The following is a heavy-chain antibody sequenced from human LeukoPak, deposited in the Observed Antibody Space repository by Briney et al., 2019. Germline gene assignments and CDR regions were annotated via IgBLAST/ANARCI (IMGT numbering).Heavy chain of an antibody. J-gene: IGHJ4*02. D-gene: IGHD4-17*01. V-gene: IGHV3-23*01. CDR2: ISGSGGST. CDR3: ANHPVGLYGDYVGYFDY. Sequence: GGSLRLSCAASGFTFSSYAMSWVRQAPGKGLEWVSAISGSGGSTYYADSVKGRFTISRDNSKNTLYLQMNSLRAEDTAVYYCANHPVGLYGDYVGYFDYWGQGTLVTVSS. CDR1: GFTFSSYA.